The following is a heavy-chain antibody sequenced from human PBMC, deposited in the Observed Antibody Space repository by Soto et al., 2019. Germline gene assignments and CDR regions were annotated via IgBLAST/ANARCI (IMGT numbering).Heavy chain of an antibody. CDR3: AREDDGGDRDYYGLDV. D-gene: IGHD2-21*02. CDR1: GGSISYEYYH. CDR2: IHYSGSI. V-gene: IGHV4-30-4*08. Sequence: SETLSLTCTVSGGSISYEYYHWTWIRQSPGKGLEWIGYIHYSGSIIYNPSFKSRVTISVDTSKKQFSLQLSSVTAADTAVYFCAREDDGGDRDYYGLDVWGQGTTVTVSS. J-gene: IGHJ6*02.